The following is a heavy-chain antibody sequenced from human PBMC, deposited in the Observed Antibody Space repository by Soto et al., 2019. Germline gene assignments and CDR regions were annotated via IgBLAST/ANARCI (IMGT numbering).Heavy chain of an antibody. CDR1: GIIFSRYW. V-gene: IGHV3-74*01. CDR2: ISPDGSRT. J-gene: IGHJ3*02. D-gene: IGHD4-17*01. CDR3: ADHGDYDAFDI. Sequence: EVQVVESGGGLVQPGGSLRLSCAASGIIFSRYWTHWVRQAPGKGLVWVSRISPDGSRTSYADAVKGRFTIARDNAKNDLSVQGNRLGVVDTGVYYSADHGDYDAFDIWGQGTMVTVSS.